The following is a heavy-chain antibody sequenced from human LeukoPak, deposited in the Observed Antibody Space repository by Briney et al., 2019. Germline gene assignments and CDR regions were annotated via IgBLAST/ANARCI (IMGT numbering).Heavy chain of an antibody. D-gene: IGHD6-6*01. CDR1: GGSVSNSSYY. CDR2: IHYSGGT. J-gene: IGHJ4*02. Sequence: SETLSLTCTVSGGSVSNSSYYWGWIRQPPGKGLEWISIIHYSGGTFYNPSLKSRITISVDTSKNQFSLKLTSVTVADTAIYYCARRSHYSSSSGINYWGQGTLVPVSS. V-gene: IGHV4-39*07. CDR3: ARRSHYSSSSGINY.